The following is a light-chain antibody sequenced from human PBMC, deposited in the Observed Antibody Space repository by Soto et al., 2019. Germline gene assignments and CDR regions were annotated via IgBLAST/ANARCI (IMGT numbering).Light chain of an antibody. CDR1: SSDVGSYNF. Sequence: QSALTQPPSASGSPGQSGTISCTGTSSDVGSYNFVSWYQQHPGKAPKLMIYDVTERTSGVPDRFSGSKSGNTASLTVSWLQGEDEADYYGTSYAGSNIPVLFGGGTKLTVL. CDR2: DVT. CDR3: TSYAGSNIPVL. V-gene: IGLV2-8*01. J-gene: IGLJ2*01.